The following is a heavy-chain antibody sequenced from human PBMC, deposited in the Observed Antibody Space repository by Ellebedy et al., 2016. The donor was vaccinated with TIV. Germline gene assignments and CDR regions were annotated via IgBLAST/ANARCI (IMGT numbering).Heavy chain of an antibody. CDR2: ISSSSSYI. CDR1: GFTFSSYS. CDR3: ARALLRYFDWLFYDAFDI. V-gene: IGHV3-21*01. Sequence: GESLKISCAASGFTFSSYSMNWVRQAPGKGLEWVSSISSSSSYIYYADSVKGRFTISRDNAKNSLYLQMNSLRAEDTAVYYCARALLRYFDWLFYDAFDIWGQGTMVTVSS. J-gene: IGHJ3*02. D-gene: IGHD3-9*01.